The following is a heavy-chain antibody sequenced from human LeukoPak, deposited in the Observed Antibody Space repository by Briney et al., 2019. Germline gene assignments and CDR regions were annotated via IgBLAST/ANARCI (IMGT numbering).Heavy chain of an antibody. CDR3: AKDQQWLVLVGFLDY. J-gene: IGHJ4*02. D-gene: IGHD6-19*01. V-gene: IGHV3-53*01. Sequence: AGGSLRLSCAASGFTVSSNYMSWVRQAPGKGLEWVSVIYSGGSTYYADSVKGRFTISRDNSKNTLYLQMNSLRAEDTAVYYCAKDQQWLVLVGFLDYWGQGTLVTVSS. CDR1: GFTVSSNY. CDR2: IYSGGST.